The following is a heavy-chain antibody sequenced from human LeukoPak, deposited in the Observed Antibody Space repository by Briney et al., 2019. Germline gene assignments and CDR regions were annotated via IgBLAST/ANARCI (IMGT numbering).Heavy chain of an antibody. J-gene: IGHJ5*02. D-gene: IGHD5-18*01. Sequence: SETLSLTCAVYGGSFSGYYWSWIRQPPGKGLEWIGEINHSGSTNYNPSLKSRVTISVDTSKNQFSLKLSSVTAADTAVYYCARVGYSYGFADYNWFDPWGQGTLVTVSS. CDR3: ARVGYSYGFADYNWFDP. CDR1: GGSFSGYY. V-gene: IGHV4-34*01. CDR2: INHSGST.